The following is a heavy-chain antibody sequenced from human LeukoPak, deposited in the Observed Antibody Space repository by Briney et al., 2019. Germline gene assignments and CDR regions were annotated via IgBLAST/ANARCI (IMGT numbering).Heavy chain of an antibody. V-gene: IGHV3-21*01. CDR2: ISSSSSYI. CDR3: ARDPLVFPEWLVDY. J-gene: IGHJ4*02. CDR1: GFTFGSYS. Sequence: GGSLRLSCAASGFTFGSYSMNWVRQAPGKGLEWVSSISSSSSYIYYADSVKGRFTISRDNAKNSLYLQMNSLRAEDTAVYYCARDPLVFPEWLVDYWGQGTLVTVSS. D-gene: IGHD6-19*01.